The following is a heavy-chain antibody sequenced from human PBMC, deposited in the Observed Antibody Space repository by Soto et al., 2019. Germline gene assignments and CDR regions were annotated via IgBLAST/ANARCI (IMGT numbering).Heavy chain of an antibody. CDR2: IIPIFGTA. D-gene: IGHD1-26*01. CDR3: ARDGGRHSGGIDY. V-gene: IGHV1-69*01. Sequence: QVQLVKSGAEVKKPGSSEKVSCKASGGTFSSYSINWVRQAPGQGLEWMGEIIPIFGTANYAQKFQGRVTITADESTSTAYMELSSLRSEDTAVYYCARDGGRHSGGIDYWGQGTLVIVSS. CDR1: GGTFSSYS. J-gene: IGHJ4*02.